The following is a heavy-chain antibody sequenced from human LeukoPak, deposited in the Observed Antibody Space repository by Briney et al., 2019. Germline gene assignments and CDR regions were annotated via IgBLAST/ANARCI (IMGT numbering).Heavy chain of an antibody. J-gene: IGHJ5*02. CDR3: ATGGYCSSTSCYTHWFDP. Sequence: ASVKVSCKVSGYTLTELSMHWVRQAPGKGLEWMGGFDPEDGETIYAQKFQGRVTMTEDTSTDTAYMELSSLRPEDTAVYYCATGGYCSSTSCYTHWFDPWGQGTLVTVSS. D-gene: IGHD2-2*02. CDR1: GYTLTELS. CDR2: FDPEDGET. V-gene: IGHV1-24*01.